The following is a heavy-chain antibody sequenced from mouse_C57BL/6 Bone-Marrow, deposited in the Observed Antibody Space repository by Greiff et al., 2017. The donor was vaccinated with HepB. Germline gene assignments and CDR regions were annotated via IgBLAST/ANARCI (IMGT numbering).Heavy chain of an antibody. D-gene: IGHD2-5*01. V-gene: IGHV1-47*01. Sequence: QVHVKQSGAELVKPGASVKMSCKASGYTFTTYPIEWMKQNHGKSLEWIGNFHPYNDDTKYNEKFKGKATLTVEKSSSTVYLELSRLTSDDSAVYYCARGDYSNRYWYFDVCGTGTTVTVSS. J-gene: IGHJ1*03. CDR1: GYTFTTYP. CDR2: FHPYNDDT. CDR3: ARGDYSNRYWYFDV.